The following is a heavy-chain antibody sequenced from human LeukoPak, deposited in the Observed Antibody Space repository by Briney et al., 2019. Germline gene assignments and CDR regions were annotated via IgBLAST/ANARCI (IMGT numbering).Heavy chain of an antibody. CDR2: IYTSRST. D-gene: IGHD3-10*01. V-gene: IGHV4-4*07. CDR3: AGWYYYGHPWMGYYYYMDV. Sequence: SETLSLTCTVSGGSLIRYYLSWIRQPAGKGLEWVGRIYTSRSTNYNPSLQSRGTMAVHTPKNQLTPKLSSMSAADTAVYYCAGWYYYGHPWMGYYYYMDVWGKGTTVTVSS. J-gene: IGHJ6*03. CDR1: GGSLIRYY.